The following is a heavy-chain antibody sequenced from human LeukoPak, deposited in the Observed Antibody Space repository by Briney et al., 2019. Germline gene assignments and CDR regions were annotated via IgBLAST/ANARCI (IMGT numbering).Heavy chain of an antibody. D-gene: IGHD5-24*01. CDR3: ARGERWLQLPLDY. CDR1: GYTFTSYD. Sequence: RASVKVSCKASGYTFTSYDINWVRQATGQGLEWMGWMNPNSGNTGYAQKFQGRVTITRNTSISTVYMELSSLRSEDTAVYYCARGERWLQLPLDYWGQGTLVTVSS. J-gene: IGHJ4*02. CDR2: MNPNSGNT. V-gene: IGHV1-8*03.